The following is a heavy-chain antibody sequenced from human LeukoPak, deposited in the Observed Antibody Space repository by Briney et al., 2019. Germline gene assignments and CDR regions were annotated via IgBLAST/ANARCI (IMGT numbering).Heavy chain of an antibody. CDR2: IWYDGSNK. CDR3: ARDLASRGLHGDYPLDY. J-gene: IGHJ4*02. Sequence: GGSLRLSCAASGFTFSSYGMHWVSQAPGKGLEWVAVIWYDGSNKYYADSVKGRFTISRDNSKNTLYLQMNSLRAEDTAVYYCARDLASRGLHGDYPLDYWGQGTLVTVSS. CDR1: GFTFSSYG. D-gene: IGHD4-17*01. V-gene: IGHV3-33*01.